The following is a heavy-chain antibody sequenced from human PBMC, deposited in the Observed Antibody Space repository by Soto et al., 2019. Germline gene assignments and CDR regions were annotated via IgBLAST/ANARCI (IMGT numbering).Heavy chain of an antibody. Sequence: GGSLRLSCAASGFNFSSYGMNWVRQAPGKGLEWVGRIKSQAVGGTTAYTASVQGRVTMSRDDSKNTVYLQMNSLKTEDTALYFCTTDNCSRGTSYLNYWGQGTLVTVSS. V-gene: IGHV3-15*07. D-gene: IGHD2-2*01. CDR1: GFNFSSYG. CDR3: TTDNCSRGTSYLNY. CDR2: IKSQAVGGTT. J-gene: IGHJ4*02.